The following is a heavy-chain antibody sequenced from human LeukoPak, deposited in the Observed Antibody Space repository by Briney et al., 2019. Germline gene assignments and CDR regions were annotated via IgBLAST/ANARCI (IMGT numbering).Heavy chain of an antibody. D-gene: IGHD3-10*01. CDR3: ARGFRY. J-gene: IGHJ4*02. CDR1: GGSISSSSYY. V-gene: IGHV4-39*07. Sequence: SETLSLTCTVSGGSISSSSYYWGWIRQPPGKGLEWIGEINHSGSTNYNPSLKSRVTISVDTSKNQFSLKLSSVTAADTAVYYCARGFRYWGQGTLVTVSS. CDR2: INHSGST.